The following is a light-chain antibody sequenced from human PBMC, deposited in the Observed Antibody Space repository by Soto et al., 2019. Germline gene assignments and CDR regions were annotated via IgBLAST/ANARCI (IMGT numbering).Light chain of an antibody. Sequence: EIVLTQSPATLSVSPGERATLSCRASQSVGSNLAWYQQKPGQAPRVLIYGASTRATGIPARFSGSGSGAEFILTISSLQSEDFAVYYCQEYNNWPLSFTFGPGTIVDIK. CDR2: GAS. CDR1: QSVGSN. V-gene: IGKV3-15*01. CDR3: QEYNNWPLSFT. J-gene: IGKJ3*01.